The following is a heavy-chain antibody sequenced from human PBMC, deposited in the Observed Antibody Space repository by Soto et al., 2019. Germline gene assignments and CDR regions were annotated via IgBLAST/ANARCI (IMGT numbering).Heavy chain of an antibody. J-gene: IGHJ6*02. CDR2: TYYRSKWYN. CDR3: SLQDEKGADYVMDV. V-gene: IGHV6-1*01. CDR1: GDSVSSNSAA. Sequence: PSQTLSLTCAISGDSVSSNSAAWIWIRPSPSRGLEWLGRTYYRSKWYNDYAVSVKSRIAINPDTSKNQFSLQLNSVTPEDTAVYYCSLQDEKGADYVMDVWGQGTTVTVSS.